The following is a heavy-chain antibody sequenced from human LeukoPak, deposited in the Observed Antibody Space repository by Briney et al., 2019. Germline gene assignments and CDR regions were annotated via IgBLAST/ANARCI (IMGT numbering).Heavy chain of an antibody. CDR2: ISSSSSSI. CDR1: GFTFNSYS. Sequence: SGGSLRLSCAASGFTFNSYSMTWVRQAPGKGLEWVAYISSSSSSIYYADSVRGRFTISRDNAKNSLYLEMNSLRDEDTAVYHCATSRGYDFDYWGQGTLVTVSS. J-gene: IGHJ4*02. D-gene: IGHD2-15*01. CDR3: ATSRGYDFDY. V-gene: IGHV3-48*02.